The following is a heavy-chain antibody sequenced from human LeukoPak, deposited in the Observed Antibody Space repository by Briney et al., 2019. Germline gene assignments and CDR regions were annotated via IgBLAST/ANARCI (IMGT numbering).Heavy chain of an antibody. Sequence: AGGSLRLSCAASGLTFSSYGMSWVRQAPGKGLEWVSAISGSGGSTYYADSVKGRFTISRDNSKNTLYLQMNSLRVEDTAVYYCAKTPTGSRSYYYYYMDVWGKGTTVTVSS. CDR2: ISGSGGST. CDR3: AKTPTGSRSYYYYYMDV. V-gene: IGHV3-23*01. CDR1: GLTFSSYG. D-gene: IGHD1-14*01. J-gene: IGHJ6*03.